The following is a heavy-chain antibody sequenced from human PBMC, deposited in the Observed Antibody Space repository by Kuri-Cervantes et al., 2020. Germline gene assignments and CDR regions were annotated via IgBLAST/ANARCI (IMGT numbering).Heavy chain of an antibody. Sequence: ASVKVSCKASGYTFTSYGISWVRQAPGQGLEWMGWISAYNGNTNYAQKLQGRVTMTTDTSTSTAYMELSSLRSEDTAVYYCARLGITIFGVVMGYGTARYYYGMDVWGQGTTVTVSS. CDR1: GYTFTSYG. D-gene: IGHD3-3*01. CDR2: ISAYNGNT. J-gene: IGHJ6*02. CDR3: ARLGITIFGVVMGYGTARYYYGMDV. V-gene: IGHV1-18*01.